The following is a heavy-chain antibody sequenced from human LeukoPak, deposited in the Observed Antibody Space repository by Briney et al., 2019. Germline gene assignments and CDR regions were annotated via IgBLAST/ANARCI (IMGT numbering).Heavy chain of an antibody. CDR2: IKQDGSEK. D-gene: IGHD6-6*01. CDR1: GFTFSSYW. J-gene: IGHJ6*03. V-gene: IGHV3-7*01. CDR3: ARAYSSSSHYYYYYYMDV. Sequence: GGSLRLSCAASGFTFSSYWMSWVRQAPGKGLEWVANIKQDGSEKYYVDSVKGRFTISRDNAKNSLYLQMNSLRAEDTAVYYCARAYSSSSHYYYYYYMDVWGKGTTVTVSS.